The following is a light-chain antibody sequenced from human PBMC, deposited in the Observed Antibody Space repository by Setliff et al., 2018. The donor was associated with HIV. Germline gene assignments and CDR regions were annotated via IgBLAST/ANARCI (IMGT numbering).Light chain of an antibody. J-gene: IGLJ1*01. CDR1: SSDVGGYNY. Sequence: QSVLTQPASVSGSPGQSITTSCTGTSSDVGGYNYVSWYQQHPGKAPKLRIYDVINRPSGVSNRFSGSRSGNTASLTISGLQVEDEADYYCSSYTTSSTLYVFGPGTKVTVL. V-gene: IGLV2-14*03. CDR2: DVI. CDR3: SSYTTSSTLYV.